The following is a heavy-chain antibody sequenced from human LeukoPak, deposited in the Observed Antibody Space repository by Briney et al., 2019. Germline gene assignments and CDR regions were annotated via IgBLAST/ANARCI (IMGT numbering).Heavy chain of an antibody. Sequence: ASVKVSCKASGYTFTSYDINWVRQATGQGLEWMGWMNPNSGNTGYAQKFQGRVTITRNTSIGTAYMELSSLRSEDTAVYYCARAWGSSSWYYFDYWGQGTLVTVSS. CDR1: GYTFTSYD. D-gene: IGHD6-13*01. CDR2: MNPNSGNT. CDR3: ARAWGSSSWYYFDY. J-gene: IGHJ4*02. V-gene: IGHV1-8*03.